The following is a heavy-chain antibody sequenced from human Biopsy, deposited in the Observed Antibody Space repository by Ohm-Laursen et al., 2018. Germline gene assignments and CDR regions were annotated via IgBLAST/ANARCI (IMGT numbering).Heavy chain of an antibody. Sequence: GTLSLTCTVSGGSLSGYYWSWVRQAPGKGLEWVGRIRSAFDGGTTDYAAPVKGRFRISRDDSNYALYLQMNSLKIEDTAVYYCVTDQFFYDNSGYYDYWGQGTRVTVSS. J-gene: IGHJ4*02. V-gene: IGHV3-15*01. CDR3: VTDQFFYDNSGYYDY. CDR2: IRSAFDGGTT. CDR1: GGSLSGYY. D-gene: IGHD3-22*01.